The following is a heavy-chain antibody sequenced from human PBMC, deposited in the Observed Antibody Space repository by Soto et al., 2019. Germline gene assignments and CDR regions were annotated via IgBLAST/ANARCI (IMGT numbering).Heavy chain of an antibody. D-gene: IGHD6-6*01. CDR3: AGQERSSSSGFDY. J-gene: IGHJ4*02. CDR2: IYYSGST. V-gene: IGHV4-31*03. CDR1: GGSISSGGYY. Sequence: TVSGGSISSGGYYWSWIRQHPGKGLEWIGYIYYSGSTYYNPSLKSRVTISVDTSKNQFSLKLSSVTAADTAVYYCAGQERSSSSGFDYWGQGTLVTVSS.